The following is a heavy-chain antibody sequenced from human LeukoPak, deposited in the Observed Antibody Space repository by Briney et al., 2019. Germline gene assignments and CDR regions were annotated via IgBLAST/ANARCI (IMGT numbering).Heavy chain of an antibody. CDR1: GGTFSSYA. D-gene: IGHD5-12*01. Sequence: AAVKVSCKASGGTFSSYAISWVRQAPGQGLEWVGRIIPIFGTANYAQKFQGRVTITTDESTSTAYMELRSLSTEHTALYYCARDRHIVATIVGGGEFDYWGQGTLVTVSS. CDR3: ARDRHIVATIVGGGEFDY. V-gene: IGHV1-69*05. CDR2: IIPIFGTA. J-gene: IGHJ4*02.